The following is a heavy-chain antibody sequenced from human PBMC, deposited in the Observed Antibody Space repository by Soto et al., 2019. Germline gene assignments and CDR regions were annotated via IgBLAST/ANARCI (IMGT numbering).Heavy chain of an antibody. D-gene: IGHD2-15*01. CDR3: AHERKRHPTIVP. CDR1: EFSFRSYA. J-gene: IGHJ5*02. CDR2: ISGFGRDT. V-gene: IGHV3-23*01. Sequence: GGSLRLSCVGSEFSFRSYAMSWVSQAPGKGLGWVSAISGFGRDTYYADSVKGRFIISRDNAKNTLYLQMNSLRVEDTAVYYCAHERKRHPTIVPWGQGTLVTVPQ.